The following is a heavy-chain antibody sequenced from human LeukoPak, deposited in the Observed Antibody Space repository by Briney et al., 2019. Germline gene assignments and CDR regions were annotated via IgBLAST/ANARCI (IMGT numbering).Heavy chain of an antibody. V-gene: IGHV4-30-4*08. CDR3: ARDVSSTLILDY. Sequence: PSETLSLTCTVSGGSLSSGDYYWRWIRQPPGKSLEWIGYIYYSGNTYYNPSLKSRVTMSVDTSKNQFSLKLNSVTATDTAVYYCARDVSSTLILDYWGQGTLVTVSS. CDR1: GGSLSSGDYY. CDR2: IYYSGNT. J-gene: IGHJ4*02. D-gene: IGHD2-21*01.